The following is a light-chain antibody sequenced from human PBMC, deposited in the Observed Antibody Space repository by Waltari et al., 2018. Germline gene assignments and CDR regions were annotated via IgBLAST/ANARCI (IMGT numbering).Light chain of an antibody. V-gene: IGKV3-20*01. J-gene: IGKJ2*01. CDR3: QQYGSSPYT. Sequence: EIVLSQSPCTLSLSPGERATPSCRASQSVSRNYLAWYQQKPGQAPRLLFYGASSRATGIPDRFSGSGSGTDFTLTISRLEPEDFAVFYCQQYGSSPYTFGQGTKLEFK. CDR2: GAS. CDR1: QSVSRNY.